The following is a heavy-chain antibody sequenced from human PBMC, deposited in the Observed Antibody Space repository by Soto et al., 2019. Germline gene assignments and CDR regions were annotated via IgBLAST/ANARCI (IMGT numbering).Heavy chain of an antibody. CDR1: GGSISSGGYY. J-gene: IGHJ4*02. Sequence: SETLSLTCTVSGGSISSGGYYWSWIRQHPGKGLEWIGYVYYSGSTYYNPSLKSRVTISVDTSKNQFSLKLSSVTAADTAVYYCARDRECSGGTCYNYFDYWGQGTLVTVSS. D-gene: IGHD2-15*01. CDR2: VYYSGST. V-gene: IGHV4-31*03. CDR3: ARDRECSGGTCYNYFDY.